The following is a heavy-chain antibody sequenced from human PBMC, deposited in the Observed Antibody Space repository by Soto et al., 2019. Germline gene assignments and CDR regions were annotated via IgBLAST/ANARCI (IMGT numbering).Heavy chain of an antibody. CDR1: GFTFCSYA. J-gene: IGHJ6*02. V-gene: IGHV3-30-3*01. CDR2: ISYDGSNK. Sequence: QVQLVESGGGVVQPGRSLRLSCAASGFTFCSYAMHWVRQAPGKGLEWVAVISYDGSNKYYADSVKGRFTISRDNSKNTLYLQMNSLRAEDTAVYYCARVFIGDSPWYYYYGMDVWGQGTTVTVSS. D-gene: IGHD1-26*01. CDR3: ARVFIGDSPWYYYYGMDV.